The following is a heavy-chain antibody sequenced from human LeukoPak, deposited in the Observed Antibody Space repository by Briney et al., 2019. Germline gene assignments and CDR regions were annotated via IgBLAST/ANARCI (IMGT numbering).Heavy chain of an antibody. D-gene: IGHD5-18*01. J-gene: IGHJ3*02. CDR1: GFTFSSYA. CDR3: AREPDTARAFDI. CDR2: ISSSGSTI. V-gene: IGHV3-11*01. Sequence: GGSLRLSCAASGFTFSSYAMSWIRQAPGKGLEWVSYISSSGSTIYYADSVKGRFTISRDNAKNSLYLQMNSLRAEDTAVYYCAREPDTARAFDIWGQGTMVTVSS.